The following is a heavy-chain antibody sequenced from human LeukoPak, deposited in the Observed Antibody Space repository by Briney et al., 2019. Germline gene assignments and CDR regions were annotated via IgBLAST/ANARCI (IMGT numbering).Heavy chain of an antibody. D-gene: IGHD3-10*01. Sequence: GGSLRLSCAASGFTFSDYHMSWIRQAPGKGLEWVSYISSSGSTIYYADSVKGRFTISRDNAKNSLYLQMNSLRAEDTAVYYCASHYGRNQPKDYYYYYMDVWGKGTTVTVSS. V-gene: IGHV3-11*01. J-gene: IGHJ6*03. CDR3: ASHYGRNQPKDYYYYYMDV. CDR1: GFTFSDYH. CDR2: ISSSGSTI.